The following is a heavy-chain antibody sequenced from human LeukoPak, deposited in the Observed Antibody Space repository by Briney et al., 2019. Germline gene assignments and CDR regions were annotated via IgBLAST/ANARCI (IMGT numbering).Heavy chain of an antibody. V-gene: IGHV3-23*01. J-gene: IGHJ4*02. CDR1: GFTFSRNA. Sequence: GGSLRLSCVASGFTFSRNAMSWVRQAPGKGLEWVSSLSGSGGDKYYTDSVKGRFTISRDNSKNTLYLQMNSLRAEDTAVFYCAKVTPRYGSGWYYFDYWGQGSLVTVSS. CDR2: LSGSGGDK. D-gene: IGHD6-19*01. CDR3: AKVTPRYGSGWYYFDY.